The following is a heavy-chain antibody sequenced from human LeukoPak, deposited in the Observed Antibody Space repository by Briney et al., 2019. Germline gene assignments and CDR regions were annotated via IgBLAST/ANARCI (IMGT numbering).Heavy chain of an antibody. D-gene: IGHD5-12*01. CDR2: IYYSGST. V-gene: IGHV4-59*12. CDR1: GGSISSYY. CDR3: ARTVVATIGYYFDY. Sequence: SETLSLTCTVSGGSISSYYWSWIRQPPGKGLEWIGYIYYSGSTNYNPSLKSRVTISVDTSKNQFSLKLSSVTAADTAVYYCARTVVATIGYYFDYWGQGTLVTVSS. J-gene: IGHJ4*02.